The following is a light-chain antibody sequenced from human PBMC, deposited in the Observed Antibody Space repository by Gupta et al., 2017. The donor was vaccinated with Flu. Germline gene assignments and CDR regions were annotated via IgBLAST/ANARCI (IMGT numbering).Light chain of an antibody. Sequence: TTDIDNYKYVSWFQQLPSKAPKLMLFDVSLRPSEVSDRFSGSKSANAASLTISGLQAEDEADYYCSSCTSTTPCVFGTGTKVTVL. V-gene: IGLV2-14*03. CDR3: SSCTSTTPCV. J-gene: IGLJ1*01. CDR2: DVS. CDR1: TTDIDNYKY.